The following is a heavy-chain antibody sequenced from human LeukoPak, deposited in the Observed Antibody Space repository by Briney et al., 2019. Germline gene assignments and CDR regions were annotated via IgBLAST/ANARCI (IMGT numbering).Heavy chain of an antibody. CDR2: INSDGSST. V-gene: IGHV3-74*01. D-gene: IGHD5-18*01. Sequence: GGSLRLSCAASGFTFSSYWMHWVRQAPGKGLVWVSRINSDGSSTSYADSVKGRFTISRDNAKNTLYLQMISLRAEDTALYYCAKGLKTAVGPYMGHHYYMDVWGKGTTVTVSS. CDR1: GFTFSSYW. CDR3: AKGLKTAVGPYMGHHYYMDV. J-gene: IGHJ6*03.